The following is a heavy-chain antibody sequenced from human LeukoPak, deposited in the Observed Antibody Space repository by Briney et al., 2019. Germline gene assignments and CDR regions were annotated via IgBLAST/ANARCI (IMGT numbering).Heavy chain of an antibody. J-gene: IGHJ6*02. CDR3: TRDCSSTSCYELYYYYYGMDV. CDR2: IRSKAYGGTT. CDR1: GFTFGDYA. D-gene: IGHD2-2*01. V-gene: IGHV3-49*04. Sequence: GGSLRLSCTASGFTFGDYAMSWVRQAPGKGLEWVGFIRSKAYGGTTEYAASVKGRFTISRDDSKSIAYLQMNILKTEDTAVYYCTRDCSSTSCYELYYYYYGMDVWGQGTTVTVSS.